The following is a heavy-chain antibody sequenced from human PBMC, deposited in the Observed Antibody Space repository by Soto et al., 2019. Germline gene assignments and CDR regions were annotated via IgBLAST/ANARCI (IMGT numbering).Heavy chain of an antibody. CDR1: GFDFSIYA. V-gene: IGHV3-30-3*01. J-gene: IGHJ4*02. D-gene: IGHD6-19*01. CDR2: ISYHGREK. CDR3: ARDPLAVTGSFVDY. Sequence: PGGSLRVSCAASGFDFSIYAFHWVRQAPGKGLEWLSVISYHGREKYYADSVKGRFTISRDSSKNTVYLQMNSLRAEDTAVYYCARDPLAVTGSFVDYWGQGTLVTVSS.